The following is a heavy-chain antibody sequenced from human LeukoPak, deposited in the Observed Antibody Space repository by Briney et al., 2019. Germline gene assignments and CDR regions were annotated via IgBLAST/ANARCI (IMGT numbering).Heavy chain of an antibody. CDR1: GYTFTVYC. Sequence: ASVKVSCYASGYTFTVYCLHWVRQAHGQGHERVGWVNPNCGGTNYAHKFQGRVTMTRSTSISTANMDLSRLRSDDTAVYYCAREKWGPLGREDYYYGMDVWGQGTTVTVSS. CDR3: AREKWGPLGREDYYYGMDV. CDR2: VNPNCGGT. V-gene: IGHV1-2*02. D-gene: IGHD1-26*01. J-gene: IGHJ6*02.